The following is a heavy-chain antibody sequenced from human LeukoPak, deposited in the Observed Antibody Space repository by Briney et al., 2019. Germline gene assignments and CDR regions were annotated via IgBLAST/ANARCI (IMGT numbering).Heavy chain of an antibody. D-gene: IGHD1-26*01. J-gene: IGHJ4*02. V-gene: IGHV3-21*04. CDR2: ISTSSSYI. Sequence: GGSLRLSCAASGFTFNKYTMNWVRQAPGRGLEWVSSISTSSSYIYYADSVKGRFTISRDNAKNSLYLQMNSLRAEDTAVYYCARAGSIRFDYWGQGTLVTVSS. CDR3: ARAGSIRFDY. CDR1: GFTFNKYT.